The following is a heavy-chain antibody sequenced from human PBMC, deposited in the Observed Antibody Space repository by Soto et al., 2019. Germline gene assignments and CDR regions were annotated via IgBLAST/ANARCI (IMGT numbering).Heavy chain of an antibody. CDR1: DGSINSGGYY. D-gene: IGHD3-3*01. CDR2: IHYSGST. CDR3: ARAWPREDFYSGYPTLEE. J-gene: IGHJ4*02. Sequence: QVQLQESGPGLVKPSQTLSLTCTVSDGSINSGGYYWNWIRQHPGKGLEWIGYIHYSGSTYYSPALKSRVSISVDTSKNQFSLNLSSVTAADTAVYYCARAWPREDFYSGYPTLEEWGQGTLVTVSS. V-gene: IGHV4-31*03.